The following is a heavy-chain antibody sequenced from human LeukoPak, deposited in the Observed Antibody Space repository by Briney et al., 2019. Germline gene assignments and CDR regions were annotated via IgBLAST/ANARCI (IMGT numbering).Heavy chain of an antibody. J-gene: IGHJ4*02. Sequence: SETLSLTCAVYGWSFSRYYLSWIRQPPGKGLEGMGEINHSGSANYNPPLKSRGTIPVDTSKNQFSLKLSSVTAADTAVYYCARGVGGSYYYWGQGTLVTVSS. CDR2: INHSGSA. D-gene: IGHD1-26*01. V-gene: IGHV4-34*01. CDR3: ARGVGGSYYY. CDR1: GWSFSRYY.